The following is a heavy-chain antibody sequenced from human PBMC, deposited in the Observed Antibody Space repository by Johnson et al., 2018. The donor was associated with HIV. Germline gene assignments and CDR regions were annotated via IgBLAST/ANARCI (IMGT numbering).Heavy chain of an antibody. D-gene: IGHD6-6*01. CDR1: GFTFSGSA. V-gene: IGHV3-73*01. CDR3: TRPWEYSSSYRDFAFDI. J-gene: IGHJ3*02. Sequence: VHLVESGGGLVQPGGSLKISCAASGFTFSGSAMHWVRQASGKGLEWVGRIRSKANSYATVYAASVKGRFTISREDSKNTAYLQMNSLKTVDTAVYYCTRPWEYSSSYRDFAFDIWCQGTMFTVSS. CDR2: IRSKANSYAT.